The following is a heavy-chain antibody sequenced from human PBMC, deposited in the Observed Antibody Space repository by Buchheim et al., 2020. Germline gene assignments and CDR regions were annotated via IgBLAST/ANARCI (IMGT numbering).Heavy chain of an antibody. CDR3: ANSFSSSWYIY. J-gene: IGHJ4*02. D-gene: IGHD6-13*01. CDR1: GFTFSSYA. CDR2: ISGSGGTT. V-gene: IGHV3-23*01. Sequence: EVQLLESGGGLVQPGGSLRLSCAASGFTFSSYAMSWVRQAPGKGLEWVSSISGSGGTTYYADSVKGRFSISRDNSINTLYPQMNSLRAEDTAVYYCANSFSSSWYIYWGQGTL.